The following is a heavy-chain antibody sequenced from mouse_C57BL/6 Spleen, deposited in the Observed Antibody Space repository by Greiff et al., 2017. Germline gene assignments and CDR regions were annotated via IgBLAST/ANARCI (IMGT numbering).Heavy chain of an antibody. CDR1: GYTFTSSW. CDR3: AREIYFAY. Sequence: QVQLQQPGAELVKPGASVKLSCKASGYTFTSSWLHWVKQRPGLGLEWIGRIAPNSGGTKYNEKFKSKAPLTVDKPASTAYMQLSSLTSEDSAVYDCAREIYFAYWGQGTLVTVSA. J-gene: IGHJ3*01. CDR2: IAPNSGGT. D-gene: IGHD1-3*01. V-gene: IGHV1-72*01.